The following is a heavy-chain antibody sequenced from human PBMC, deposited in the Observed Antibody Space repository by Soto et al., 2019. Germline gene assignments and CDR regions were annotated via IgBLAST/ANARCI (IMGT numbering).Heavy chain of an antibody. CDR1: GYTFTGYY. D-gene: IGHD3-3*01. CDR3: ARGPPYYDFWSGLGDYYYYGMDV. CDR2: INPNSGGT. J-gene: IGHJ6*02. V-gene: IGHV1-2*02. Sequence: GASVKVSCKASGYTFTGYYMHWVRQAPGQGLEWMGWINPNSGGTNYAQKFQGRVTMTRDTSISTAYMELSRPRSDDTAVYYCARGPPYYDFWSGLGDYYYYGMDVWGQGTTVTVSS.